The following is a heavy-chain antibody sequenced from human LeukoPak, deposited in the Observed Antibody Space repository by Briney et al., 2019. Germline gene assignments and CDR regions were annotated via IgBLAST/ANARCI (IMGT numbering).Heavy chain of an antibody. CDR2: IRPEGDPT. V-gene: IGHV3-23*01. CDR3: AKDQKPDSGYDIDH. CDR1: GFSFTTYS. J-gene: IGHJ4*02. Sequence: GGSLRLSCRASGFSFTTYSMNWVRQAPGKGLEWVSVIRPEGDPTHYADSVKGRFTISRDKSKNTLYLQMHSLRAEDTAVYYCAKDQKPDSGYDIDHWGQGTLVTVSS. D-gene: IGHD5-12*01.